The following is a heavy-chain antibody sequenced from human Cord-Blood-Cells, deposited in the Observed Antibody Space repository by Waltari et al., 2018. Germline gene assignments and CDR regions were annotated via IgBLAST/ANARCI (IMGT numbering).Heavy chain of an antibody. CDR3: ALSGSYDVDY. Sequence: QVQLVESAGGVVQPGWSLSLSCASSVFTFSTYRIPWVRQAPGKGLEWVAVITYDGSNKYYADSVKGRFTISRDKSKNTLYLQMNSLRAEDTAVYYCALSGSYDVDYWGQGTLVTVSS. CDR1: VFTFSTYR. V-gene: IGHV3-30*03. J-gene: IGHJ4*02. D-gene: IGHD1-26*01. CDR2: ITYDGSNK.